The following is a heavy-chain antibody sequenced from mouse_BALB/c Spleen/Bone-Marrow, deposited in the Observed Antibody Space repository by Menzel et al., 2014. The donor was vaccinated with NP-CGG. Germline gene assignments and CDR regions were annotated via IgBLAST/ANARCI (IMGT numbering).Heavy chain of an antibody. CDR3: ARGGLYCFDY. V-gene: IGHV1S41*01. CDR1: GYTFTSYR. D-gene: IGHD3-3*01. J-gene: IGHJ2*01. CDR2: IAPGSGSS. Sequence: DLVKPGASVKLSCKASGYTFTSYRINWIKQRPGQGLEWIGRIAPGSGSSYYNEMFKGKATLTVDTSSSTAYIQLSSLASEDSAVYFCARGGLYCFDYWGQGTTLTVSS.